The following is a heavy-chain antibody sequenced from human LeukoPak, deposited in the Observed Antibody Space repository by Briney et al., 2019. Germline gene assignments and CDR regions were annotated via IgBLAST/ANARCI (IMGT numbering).Heavy chain of an antibody. CDR1: GFTFSSYA. D-gene: IGHD3-22*01. J-gene: IGHJ4*02. CDR2: ISGGGGTK. V-gene: IGHV3-23*01. Sequence: PGGSLRLSCAVSGFTFSSYAMSWFRQAPGKGLEWVSVISGGGGTKHYADSVKGRFTISRDNSKNTLYLQMNSLRAEDTAIHYCAKVTEVSSGYWTPFHYWGQGTLITVSS. CDR3: AKVTEVSSGYWTPFHY.